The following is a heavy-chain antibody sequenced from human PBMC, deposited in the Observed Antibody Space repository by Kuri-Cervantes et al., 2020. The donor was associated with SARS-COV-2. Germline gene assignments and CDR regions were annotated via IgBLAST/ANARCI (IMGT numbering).Heavy chain of an antibody. CDR2: INHSGST. CDR1: GGSFSGYY. Sequence: SQTLSLTCAVYGGSFSGYYWSWIRQPPGKGLEWIGEINHSGSTNYNPSLKSRVTISVDTSKNQFSLKLSSVTAADTAVYYCARLSRIFGVVIAQKSGFDYWGQGTLVTVSS. CDR3: ARLSRIFGVVIAQKSGFDY. J-gene: IGHJ4*02. D-gene: IGHD3-3*01. V-gene: IGHV4-34*01.